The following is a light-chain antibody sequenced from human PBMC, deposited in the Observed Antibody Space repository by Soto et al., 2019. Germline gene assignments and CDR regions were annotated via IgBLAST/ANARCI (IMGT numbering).Light chain of an antibody. Sequence: IQLTQSPSSLSPSVGDSVTITCRASQGITRYLAWYPQQPGKAPNLLIYGASTLQSGVPSRFSGSGSVSDFTVTINSVKAEDFANYYCQQILSYPANVGGVTK. CDR1: QGITRY. CDR2: GAS. CDR3: QQILSYPAN. V-gene: IGKV1-9*01. J-gene: IGKJ4*01.